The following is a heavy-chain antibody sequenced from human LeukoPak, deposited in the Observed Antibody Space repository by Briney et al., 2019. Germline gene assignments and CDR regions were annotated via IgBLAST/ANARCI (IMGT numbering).Heavy chain of an antibody. CDR1: GYTFTGYY. CDR2: INPNSGGT. J-gene: IGHJ3*02. Sequence: ASVKVSCKASGYTFTGYYMHWVRQAPGQGLEWMGWINPNSGGTNYTQKFQGRVTMSRDTSISTAYMELSRLRSDDTAVYYCVRSLELLDAFDIWGQGTMVTVSS. CDR3: VRSLELLDAFDI. D-gene: IGHD1-26*01. V-gene: IGHV1-2*02.